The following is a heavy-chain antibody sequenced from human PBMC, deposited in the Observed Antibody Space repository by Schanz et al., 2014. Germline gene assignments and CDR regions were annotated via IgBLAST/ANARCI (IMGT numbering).Heavy chain of an antibody. CDR2: IKQDESEK. J-gene: IGHJ4*02. V-gene: IGHV3-7*05. D-gene: IGHD3-22*01. CDR3: ARPPHDSSGYYPFDY. CDR1: GFTFSNYW. Sequence: EVQLVESGGGLVQPGGSLRLSCVASGFTFSNYWMTWVRQAPGKRLEWVANIKQDESEKYYVDSVKGRFTISRDNAKNSLFLQMNSLRAEDTAVYYCARPPHDSSGYYPFDYWGQGTLVTVSS.